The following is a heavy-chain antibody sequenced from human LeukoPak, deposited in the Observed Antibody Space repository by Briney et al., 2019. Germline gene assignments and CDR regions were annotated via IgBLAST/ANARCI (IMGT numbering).Heavy chain of an antibody. V-gene: IGHV1-2*02. CDR1: GYTFTGYY. CDR2: INPNSGGT. CDR3: ARVKSTSSSTLLNY. J-gene: IGHJ4*02. D-gene: IGHD6-6*01. Sequence: ASVKVSCKASGYTFTGYYMHWVRQAPGQGLEWMGWINPNSGGTNYAQKFQGRVTMTRDTSIGTAYMELSRLRSDDTAVYYCARVKSTSSSTLLNYWGQGTLVTVSS.